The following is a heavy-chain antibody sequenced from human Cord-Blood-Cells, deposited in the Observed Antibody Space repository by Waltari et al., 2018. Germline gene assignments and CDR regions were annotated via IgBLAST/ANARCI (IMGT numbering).Heavy chain of an antibody. V-gene: IGHV4-39*01. D-gene: IGHD3-22*01. CDR2: IYYSGRT. J-gene: IGHJ4*02. Sequence: QLQLQESGPGLVKPSETLSLTCTGSGGSISSSSYYWGWIRQPPGKGLGWIGSIYYSGRTYYNPSLKSRVTISVDTSKNQFSLKLSSVTAADTAVYYCARGTIISYYYYDSSGSSFDYWGQGTLVTVSS. CDR1: GGSISSSSYY. CDR3: ARGTIISYYYYDSSGSSFDY.